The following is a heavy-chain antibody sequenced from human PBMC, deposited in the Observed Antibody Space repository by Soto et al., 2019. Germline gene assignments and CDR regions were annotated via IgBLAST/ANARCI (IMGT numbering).Heavy chain of an antibody. CDR2: INPSGGST. D-gene: IGHD3-3*01. J-gene: IGHJ6*02. V-gene: IGHV1-46*01. CDR1: GYTFTSYY. CDR3: ARGKLRGITIFGVVIGCMDV. Sequence: KIFGASVKVSCKASGYTFTSYYMHWVRQAPGQGLEWMGIINPSGGSTSYAQKFQGRVTMTRDTSTSTVYMELSSLRSEDTAVYYCARGKLRGITIFGVVIGCMDVWGQGTTVTVSS.